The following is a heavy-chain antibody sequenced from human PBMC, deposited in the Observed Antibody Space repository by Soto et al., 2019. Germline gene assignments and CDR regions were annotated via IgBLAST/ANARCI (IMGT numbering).Heavy chain of an antibody. J-gene: IGHJ3*02. V-gene: IGHV1-69*12. CDR2: IIPIFGTA. D-gene: IGHD1-20*01. CDR1: GGTFSSYA. CDR3: ARDREDNPAFDI. Sequence: QVQLVQSGAGVKKPGSSVKVSCKASGGTFSSYAISWVRQAPGQGLEWMGGIIPIFGTANYARKFQGRVTNTADETTSTAYMELSSVRSEDTAVYYCARDREDNPAFDIWGQGTMVTVSS.